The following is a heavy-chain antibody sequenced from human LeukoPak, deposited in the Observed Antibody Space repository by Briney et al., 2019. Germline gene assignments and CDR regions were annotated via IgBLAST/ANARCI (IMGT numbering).Heavy chain of an antibody. CDR1: GYTFISFS. J-gene: IGHJ4*02. Sequence: PGGSLRLSCAASGYTFISFSINWVRQAPGKGLEWVSSISVRSNYIYYADSVRGRFSISRDDARNSLYLQMNSLRAEDTAVYYCVRLRRNSDSSGYYYYYDYWGQGTLVTVSS. CDR3: VRLRRNSDSSGYYYYYDY. V-gene: IGHV3-21*01. CDR2: ISVRSNYI. D-gene: IGHD3-22*01.